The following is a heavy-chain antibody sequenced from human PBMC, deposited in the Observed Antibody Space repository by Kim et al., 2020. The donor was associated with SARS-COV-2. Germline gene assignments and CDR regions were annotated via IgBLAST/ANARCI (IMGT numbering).Heavy chain of an antibody. V-gene: IGHV4-59*13. Sequence: SETLSLTCTVSGGSISSYYWSWIRQPPGKGLEWIGYIYYSGSTNYNPSLKSRVTISVDTSKNQFSLKLSSVTAADTAVYYCARVKYPYGSGSYGIDPWGQGTLVTVSS. CDR3: ARVKYPYGSGSYGIDP. D-gene: IGHD3-10*01. J-gene: IGHJ5*02. CDR1: GGSISSYY. CDR2: IYYSGST.